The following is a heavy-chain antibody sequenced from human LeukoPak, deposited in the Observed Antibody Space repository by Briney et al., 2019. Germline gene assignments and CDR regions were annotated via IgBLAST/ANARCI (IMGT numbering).Heavy chain of an antibody. CDR3: ARVPVQEGDYGDYGRWIH. V-gene: IGHV1-2*06. D-gene: IGHD4-17*01. CDR1: GYTFIGYY. CDR2: INPNSGGT. Sequence: ASVKVSCKASGYTFIGYYAHWARQAPGQGLEWMGRINPNSGGTNYAQKFQGRVTMTRDTSISTAYMELSRLRSDDTAVYYCARVPVQEGDYGDYGRWIHWGQGTLVTVSS. J-gene: IGHJ4*02.